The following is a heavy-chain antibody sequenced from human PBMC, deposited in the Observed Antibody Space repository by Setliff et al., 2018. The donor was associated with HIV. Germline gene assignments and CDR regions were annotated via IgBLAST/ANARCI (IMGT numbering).Heavy chain of an antibody. CDR3: AKKTAAYTSGSWLHY. Sequence: GGSLRLSCAASGFTFSNYAMHWVRQAPGKGLEWVAVISYDGSNKYYADSVKGRFVISREKSKSTLYLQMNSLRAEDTAVYYCAKKTAAYTSGSWLHYWGQGTLVTVSS. D-gene: IGHD3-10*01. CDR2: ISYDGSNK. V-gene: IGHV3-30-3*02. CDR1: GFTFSNYA. J-gene: IGHJ4*02.